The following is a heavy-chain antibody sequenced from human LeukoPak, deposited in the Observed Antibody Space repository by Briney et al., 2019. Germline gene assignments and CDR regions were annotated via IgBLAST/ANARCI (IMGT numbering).Heavy chain of an antibody. CDR2: ISSSSSTI. CDR3: ARDLGFGSGSPHFDY. Sequence: GGSLRLSCAASGFTFSSYSMNWVRQAPGKGLEWVSYISSSSSTIYYADSVKGRFSISRDNAKNSLYLQVNSLRAEDTAVYYCARDLGFGSGSPHFDYWGQGTLVTVSS. J-gene: IGHJ4*02. D-gene: IGHD3-10*01. V-gene: IGHV3-48*01. CDR1: GFTFSSYS.